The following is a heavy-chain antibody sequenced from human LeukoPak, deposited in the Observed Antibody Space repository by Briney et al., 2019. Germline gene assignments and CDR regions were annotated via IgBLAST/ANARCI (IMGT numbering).Heavy chain of an antibody. J-gene: IGHJ4*02. D-gene: IGHD6-13*01. V-gene: IGHV4-59*08. Sequence: PSETLSLTCTVSGGPITSYYLSWIRQPPGKGLEWIGYMLYSQSTRYNPALKSRVTMSMDTSKNQVSLKLRSVTAADTAVYYCATRYDSTWYQFWGRGTLVTVSS. CDR2: MLYSQST. CDR1: GGPITSYY. CDR3: ATRYDSTWYQF.